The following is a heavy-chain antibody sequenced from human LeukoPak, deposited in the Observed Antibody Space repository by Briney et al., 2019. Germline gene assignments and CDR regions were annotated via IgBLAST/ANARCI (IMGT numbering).Heavy chain of an antibody. CDR2: ISSDGSKK. V-gene: IGHV3-30*18. CDR1: GFTFSRYG. CDR3: AKDLAGREDH. D-gene: IGHD3-3*02. Sequence: PGRSLRLSCAASGFTFSRYGMHWVRQAPGKGPEWVAVISSDGSKKYYIDSVKGRFTISRDNSKNTLYLQMNSLRDEDTAVYFCAKDLAGREDHWGQGTLVTVSS. J-gene: IGHJ4*02.